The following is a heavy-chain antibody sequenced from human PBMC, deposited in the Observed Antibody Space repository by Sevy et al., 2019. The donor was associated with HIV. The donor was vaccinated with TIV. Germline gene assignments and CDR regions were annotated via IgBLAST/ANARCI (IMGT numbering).Heavy chain of an antibody. CDR3: TITKDYYDNSGYPFDY. Sequence: ASVKVSCKVSGFTLSEVSMHWVRQAPGKGLEWMGTFDPEDGETIYAQKFQGRVTMTEDTSTDTAYMELSSLRSEDTAVFYCTITKDYYDNSGYPFDYWGQETLVTVSS. CDR1: GFTLSEVS. CDR2: FDPEDGET. V-gene: IGHV1-24*01. J-gene: IGHJ4*02. D-gene: IGHD3-22*01.